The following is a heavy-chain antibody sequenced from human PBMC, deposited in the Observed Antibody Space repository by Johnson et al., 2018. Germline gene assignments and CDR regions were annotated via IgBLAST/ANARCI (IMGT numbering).Heavy chain of an antibody. D-gene: IGHD2-15*01. J-gene: IGHJ6*02. V-gene: IGHV4-59*01. CDR2: IYYSGST. CDR1: GGSISSYY. Sequence: QVQLQESGPGLVKPSETLSLTCTVSGGSISSYYWSWIRQPPGKGLEWIGYIYYSGSTNYNPSLKSRVTISVDTSKNQFSLKLSSVTAADTAVYYFARVSFCSGGSCYRGTYYYYGMDVWGQGTTVTVSS. CDR3: ARVSFCSGGSCYRGTYYYYGMDV.